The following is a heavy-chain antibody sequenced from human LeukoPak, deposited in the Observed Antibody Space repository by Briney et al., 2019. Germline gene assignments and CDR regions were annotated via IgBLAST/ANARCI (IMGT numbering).Heavy chain of an antibody. CDR3: ARAYQDYYDSSGYTRRYYYYYMDV. CDR2: INPNSGGT. V-gene: IGHV1-2*02. Sequence: ASVKVSCKASGYTFTGYYMHWVRQAPGQGLEWMGWINPNSGGTNYAQKFQGRVTMTRDTSISAAYMELSRLRSDDTAVYYCARAYQDYYDSSGYTRRYYYYYMDVWGKGTTVTVSS. D-gene: IGHD3-22*01. J-gene: IGHJ6*03. CDR1: GYTFTGYY.